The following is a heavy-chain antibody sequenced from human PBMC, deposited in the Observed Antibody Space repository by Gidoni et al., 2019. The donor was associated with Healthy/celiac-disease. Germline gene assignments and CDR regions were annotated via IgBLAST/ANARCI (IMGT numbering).Heavy chain of an antibody. V-gene: IGHV5-51*01. D-gene: IGHD6-19*01. CDR1: GSSFTSSW. CDR2: IYPGDSDT. Sequence: EVQLVQSGAEVKKPESLKISCKGSGSSFTSSWIGWVRQLPGKGLGWMGIIYPGDSDTRYSPSFQGQVTISADKSISTAYLQWSSLKASDTAMYYCARPINNYSSGWYVPAWGQGTLVTVSS. CDR3: ARPINNYSSGWYVPA. J-gene: IGHJ5*02.